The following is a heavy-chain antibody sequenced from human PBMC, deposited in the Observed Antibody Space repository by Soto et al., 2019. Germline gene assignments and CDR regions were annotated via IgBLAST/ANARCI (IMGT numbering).Heavy chain of an antibody. J-gene: IGHJ5*02. Sequence: SETLSLTCAVYGGSFSGYYWSWIRQPPGKGLEWIGEINHSGSTNYNPSLKSRVTISVDTSKNQFSLKLSSVTAADTAVYYCARGDILIGSRNWFDPWGQGTLVTVSS. D-gene: IGHD3-9*01. V-gene: IGHV4-34*01. CDR1: GGSFSGYY. CDR2: INHSGST. CDR3: ARGDILIGSRNWFDP.